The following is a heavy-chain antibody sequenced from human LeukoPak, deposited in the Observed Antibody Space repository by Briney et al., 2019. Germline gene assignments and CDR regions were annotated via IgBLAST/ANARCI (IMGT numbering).Heavy chain of an antibody. CDR2: MNPNSGNT. CDR1: GYTFTSYD. D-gene: IGHD5-18*01. Sequence: GASVKVSCKASGYTFTSYDINWVRHATGQGLEWMGWMNPNSGNTGYAQKFQGRVTITRNTSISTAYMELSSLRSEDTAVYYCAREDTAMAHNWFDPWGQGTLVTVSS. V-gene: IGHV1-8*03. J-gene: IGHJ5*02. CDR3: AREDTAMAHNWFDP.